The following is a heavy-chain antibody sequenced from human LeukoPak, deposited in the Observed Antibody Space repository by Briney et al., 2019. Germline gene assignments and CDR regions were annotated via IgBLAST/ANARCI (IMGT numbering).Heavy chain of an antibody. CDR3: AKDHYYDSSGYFDY. CDR1: GFTFDDYA. V-gene: IGHV3-9*01. Sequence: GRSLRLSCAASGFTFDDYAMPWVRQAPGKGPEWVSGISWNSGSIGYADSVKGRFTISRDNAKDSLYLQMNSLRAEDTALYYCAKDHYYDSSGYFDYWGQGTLVTVSS. J-gene: IGHJ4*02. D-gene: IGHD3-22*01. CDR2: ISWNSGSI.